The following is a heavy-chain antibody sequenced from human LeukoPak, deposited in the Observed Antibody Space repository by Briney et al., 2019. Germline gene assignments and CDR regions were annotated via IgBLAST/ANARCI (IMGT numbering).Heavy chain of an antibody. D-gene: IGHD3-10*01. CDR3: ARVQRGNFDY. V-gene: IGHV3-53*04. Sequence: GGSLRLSCAASGFTFSSYSMNWVRQAPGKGLEWVSVIYSGGSTYYADSVKGRFTISRHNSKNTLYLQMNSLRAEDTAVYYCARVQRGNFDYWGQGTLVTVSS. J-gene: IGHJ4*02. CDR1: GFTFSSYS. CDR2: IYSGGST.